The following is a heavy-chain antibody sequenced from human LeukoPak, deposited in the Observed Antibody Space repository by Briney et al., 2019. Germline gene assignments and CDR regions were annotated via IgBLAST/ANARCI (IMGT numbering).Heavy chain of an antibody. V-gene: IGHV3-30*04. CDR2: ISYDGSNK. Sequence: GGSLRLSCAASGFTFSSYAMHWVRQAPGKGLEWVAAISYDGSNKYYADSVKGRFTISRDNSKSTLYLQMNSLRAEDTALYYCARGLRQNDYWGQGTLVTVSS. J-gene: IGHJ4*02. CDR1: GFTFSSYA. CDR3: ARGLRQNDY.